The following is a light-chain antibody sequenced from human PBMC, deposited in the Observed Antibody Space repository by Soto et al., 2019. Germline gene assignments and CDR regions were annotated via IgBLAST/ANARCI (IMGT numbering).Light chain of an antibody. Sequence: QSVLTQPPSASAAPGQRVTISCSGCTSNIGGKSVTWYQQIPGAAPKVVIHSDDQRPSGVPDRFSGSKSGTSASLAINAVQSEDEADYFCSSWDDRLTVVFGGGTKVTVL. CDR2: SDD. CDR3: SSWDDRLTVV. V-gene: IGLV1-44*01. CDR1: TSNIGGKS. J-gene: IGLJ2*01.